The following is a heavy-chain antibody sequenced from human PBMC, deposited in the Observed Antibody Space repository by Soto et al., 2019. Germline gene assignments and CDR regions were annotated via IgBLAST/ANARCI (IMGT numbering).Heavy chain of an antibody. D-gene: IGHD6-19*01. J-gene: IGHJ4*02. CDR1: GGSISSYY. V-gene: IGHV4-59*01. CDR3: ARGESVADTYYFHY. Sequence: PSETLSLTCPVSGGSISSYYWSWIRQPPGKGLEWIGYIYYSGSTNYNPSLKSRVTISVGTSKNQFSLKLSSVTAADTAVYYCARGESVADTYYFHYWGQGTLVTVSS. CDR2: IYYSGST.